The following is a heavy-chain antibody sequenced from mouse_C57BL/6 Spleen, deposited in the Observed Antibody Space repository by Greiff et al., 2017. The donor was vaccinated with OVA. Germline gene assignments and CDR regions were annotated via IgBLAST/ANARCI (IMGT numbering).Heavy chain of an antibody. J-gene: IGHJ3*01. CDR2: IDPSDSYT. D-gene: IGHD2-4*01. CDR1: GYTFTSYW. V-gene: IGHV1-69*01. Sequence: VQLQQPGAELVKPGASVKLSCKASGYTFTSYWMHWVKQRPGQGLEWIGEIDPSDSYTNYNQKFKGKSTLTVDKSSSTAYMQLSSLTSEASAVYYGARSLYDYDRFAYWGQGTLVTVSA. CDR3: ARSLYDYDRFAY.